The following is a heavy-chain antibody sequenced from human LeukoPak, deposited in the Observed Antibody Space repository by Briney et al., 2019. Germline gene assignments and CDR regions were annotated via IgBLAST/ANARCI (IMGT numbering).Heavy chain of an antibody. Sequence: GGSLRLSCAASGFTFSSYSMNWVRQAPGKGLEWVSSISSSSSYIYYADSVRGRFTISRDNAKNSLYLQMNSLRAEDTAVYYCASGIAAAVPYYFDYWGQGTLVTVSS. CDR2: ISSSSSYI. J-gene: IGHJ4*02. D-gene: IGHD6-13*01. V-gene: IGHV3-21*01. CDR1: GFTFSSYS. CDR3: ASGIAAAVPYYFDY.